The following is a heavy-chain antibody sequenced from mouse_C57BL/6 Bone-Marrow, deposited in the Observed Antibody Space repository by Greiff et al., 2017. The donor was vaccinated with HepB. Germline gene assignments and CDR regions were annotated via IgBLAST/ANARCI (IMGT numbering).Heavy chain of an antibody. J-gene: IGHJ3*01. Sequence: QVQLQQSGAELVRPGASVKLSCKASGYTFTSYGISWVKQRTGQGLEWIGEIYPRSGNTYYNEKFKGKATLTADKSSSTAYMELRSLTSEDSAVYFCARWGTTVVALFAYWGQGTLVTVSA. CDR1: GYTFTSYG. V-gene: IGHV1-81*01. CDR2: IYPRSGNT. CDR3: ARWGTTVVALFAY. D-gene: IGHD1-1*01.